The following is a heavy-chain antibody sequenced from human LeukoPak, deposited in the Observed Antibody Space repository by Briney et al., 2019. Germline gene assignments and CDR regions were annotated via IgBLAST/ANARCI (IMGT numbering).Heavy chain of an antibody. J-gene: IGHJ4*02. CDR1: GGSISSSSYY. CDR3: ARHPLQRYYFDY. V-gene: IGHV4-39*01. D-gene: IGHD4-11*01. Sequence: PSETLSLTCTVSGGSISSSSYYWGWIRQPPGKGLEWIGSIYYSGSTYYNPSLKCRVTISVDTSKNQFSLKLSSVTAADTAVYYCARHPLQRYYFDYWGQGTLVTVSS. CDR2: IYYSGST.